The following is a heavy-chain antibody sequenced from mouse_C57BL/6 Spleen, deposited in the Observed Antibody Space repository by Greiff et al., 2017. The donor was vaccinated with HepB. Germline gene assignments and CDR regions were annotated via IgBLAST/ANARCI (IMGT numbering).Heavy chain of an antibody. CDR2: IDPENGDT. D-gene: IGHD1-1*01. J-gene: IGHJ3*01. CDR1: GFNIKDDY. CDR3: TTGYGSSEFAY. Sequence: EVKLQQSGAELVRPGASVKLSCTASGFNIKDDYMHWVKQRPEQGLEWIGWIDPENGDTEYASKFQGKATITADTSSNTAYLQLSSLTSEDTAVYYCTTGYGSSEFAYWGQGTLVTVSA. V-gene: IGHV14-4*01.